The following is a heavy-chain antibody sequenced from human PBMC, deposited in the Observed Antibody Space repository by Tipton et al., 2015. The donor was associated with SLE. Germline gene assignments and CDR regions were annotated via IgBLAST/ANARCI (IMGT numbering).Heavy chain of an antibody. V-gene: IGHV4-59*01. CDR2: IYYSGST. CDR1: GGSISSYY. Sequence: TLSLTCSVSGGSISSYYWSWIRQPPGKGLEWIGCIYYSGSTNYNPSLKSRVTISVDTSKNQFSLKLSSVTAADTAVYYCARGQLVNAFDIWGQGTMVTVSS. CDR3: ARGQLVNAFDI. J-gene: IGHJ3*02. D-gene: IGHD6-13*01.